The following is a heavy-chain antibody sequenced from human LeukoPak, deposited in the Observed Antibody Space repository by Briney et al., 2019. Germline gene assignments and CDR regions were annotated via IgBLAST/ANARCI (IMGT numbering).Heavy chain of an antibody. CDR1: GDTISTSDHY. CDR2: IYYSGST. CDR3: ASPSSTPLYDYYYYYMDV. V-gene: IGHV4-39*07. D-gene: IGHD2-2*01. Sequence: SETLSLTCSVSGDTISTSDHYWGWIRQPPGKGLEWIGSIYYSGSTYYNPSLKSRVTISVDTSKNQFSLKLSSVTAADTAVYYCASPSSTPLYDYYYYYMDVWGKGTTVTVSS. J-gene: IGHJ6*03.